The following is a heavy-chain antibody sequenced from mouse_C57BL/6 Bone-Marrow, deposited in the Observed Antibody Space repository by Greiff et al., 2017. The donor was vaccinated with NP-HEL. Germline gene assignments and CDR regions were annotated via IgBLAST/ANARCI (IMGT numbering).Heavy chain of an antibody. CDR1: GYAFTNYL. CDR3: AREEYRYYYAMDY. J-gene: IGHJ4*01. CDR2: INPGSGGT. Sequence: VQVVESGAELVRPGTSVKVSCKASGYAFTNYLIEWVKQRPGQGLEWIGVINPGSGGTNYNEKFKGKATLTADKSSSTAYMQLSSLTSEDSAVYFCAREEYRYYYAMDYWGQGTSVTVSS. V-gene: IGHV1-54*01. D-gene: IGHD5-1*01.